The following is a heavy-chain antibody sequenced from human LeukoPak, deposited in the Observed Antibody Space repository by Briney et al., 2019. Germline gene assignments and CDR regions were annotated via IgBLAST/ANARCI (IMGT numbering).Heavy chain of an antibody. V-gene: IGHV3-23*01. J-gene: IGHJ4*02. Sequence: GGSLRLSCAASGFTFSSCAMGWVRQAPGKGLEWVSVISAGGGSTYFADSVKGRFTISRDNSKNTMYLQMNSLRAEDTAVYYCAKEEAMSAAAFDYWGQGTLGTVSS. D-gene: IGHD6-13*01. CDR3: AKEEAMSAAAFDY. CDR2: ISAGGGST. CDR1: GFTFSSCA.